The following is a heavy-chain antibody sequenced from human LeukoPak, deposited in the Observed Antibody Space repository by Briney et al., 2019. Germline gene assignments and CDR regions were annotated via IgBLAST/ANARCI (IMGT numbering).Heavy chain of an antibody. CDR1: GGSFSGYY. V-gene: IGHV4-34*01. Sequence: PSETLSLTCAVYGGSFSGYYWSWIRQPPGKGLEWIGEINHSGSTNYNPSLKSRVTISVDTSKNQFSLKLSSVTAADTAVYYCARGGLTSTGDSWGQGTMGTVAS. J-gene: IGHJ3*02. CDR2: INHSGST. CDR3: ARGGLTSTGDS. D-gene: IGHD2-8*02.